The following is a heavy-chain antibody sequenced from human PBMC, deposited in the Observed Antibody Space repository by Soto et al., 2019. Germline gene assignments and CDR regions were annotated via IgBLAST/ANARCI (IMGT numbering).Heavy chain of an antibody. V-gene: IGHV4-59*12. CDR1: GGSLSSYY. CDR3: AKESGGYDSSTRYGLDV. CDR2: IYYSGSR. J-gene: IGHJ6*02. D-gene: IGHD6-25*01. Sequence: SEPQSHPYTVSGGSLSSYYWSWIRQPPGKGLEWIGYIYYSGSRDYNPSLKSRVSMSVDASKNQFSLNLTSVTAADTAVYYCAKESGGYDSSTRYGLDVWGQGTTVTVSS.